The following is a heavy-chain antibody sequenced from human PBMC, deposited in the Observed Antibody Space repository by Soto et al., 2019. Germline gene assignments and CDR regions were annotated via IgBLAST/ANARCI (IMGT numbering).Heavy chain of an antibody. J-gene: IGHJ4*02. CDR3: ARAWHRGQRTYYYDSSGYYYEFGY. V-gene: IGHV4-31*03. CDR2: IYYSGST. Sequence: SETLSLTCTVSGGSISSGGYYWSWIRQHPGKGLEWIGYIYYSGSTYYNPSLKSRVTISVDTSKNQFSLKLSSVTAADTAVYYCARAWHRGQRTYYYDSSGYYYEFGYWGQGTLVTVS. CDR1: GGSISSGGYY. D-gene: IGHD3-22*01.